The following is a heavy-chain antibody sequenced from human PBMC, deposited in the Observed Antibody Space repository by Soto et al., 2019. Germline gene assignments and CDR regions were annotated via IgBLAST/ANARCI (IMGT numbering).Heavy chain of an antibody. Sequence: SCAASGFTFDDYAIHWVRQAPGKGLEWVSGISWNSGSIGYADSVKGRFTISRDNAKNSLYLQMNSLRAEDTALYYCAKDRSGIAVAGSPFDYWGQGTLVTVSS. CDR1: GFTFDDYA. V-gene: IGHV3-9*01. CDR3: AKDRSGIAVAGSPFDY. CDR2: ISWNSGSI. D-gene: IGHD6-19*01. J-gene: IGHJ4*02.